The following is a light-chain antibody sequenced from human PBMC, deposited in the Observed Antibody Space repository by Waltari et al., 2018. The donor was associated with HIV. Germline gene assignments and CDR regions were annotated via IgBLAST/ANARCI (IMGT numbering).Light chain of an antibody. V-gene: IGLV3-1*01. J-gene: IGLJ2*01. CDR1: KLGDKY. Sequence: SYELTQPPSVSVSPGQTASITCSGDKLGDKYACWYQQKPGQSPVLVMYQDSKRASGIAELFSGSNSGKTDTLTISGTQAMDEADYYCQAWDSSTDVVFGGGTKLTVL. CDR3: QAWDSSTDVV. CDR2: QDS.